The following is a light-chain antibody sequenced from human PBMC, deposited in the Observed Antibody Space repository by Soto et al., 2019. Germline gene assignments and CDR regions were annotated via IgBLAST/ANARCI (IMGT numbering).Light chain of an antibody. J-gene: IGKJ4*01. CDR1: QSVSSN. CDR3: QQYNNWPPLT. V-gene: IGKV3-15*01. Sequence: EIVITQSPGTLSVSPGERATLSCRASQSVSSNLAWYQQKPGQAPRLLIYGASTRATGIPARFSGSGSGTEFTLTISSLRSEDFAVYYCQQYNNWPPLTFGGGTKVEIK. CDR2: GAS.